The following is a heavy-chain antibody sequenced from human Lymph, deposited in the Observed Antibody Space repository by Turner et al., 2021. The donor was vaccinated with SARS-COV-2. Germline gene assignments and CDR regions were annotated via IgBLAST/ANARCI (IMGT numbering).Heavy chain of an antibody. V-gene: IGHV1-69*10. D-gene: IGHD1-26*01. CDR3: ARRHSGNYDAFDI. Sequence: QVQLVQSGAEVKKPGSSVTVSCKASGGTFSTYVISWGRQAPGQGLEWMGGIIPILGIANYDQKFQGRVTITADKSTSTAYMELSSLRSEDTAVYHCARRHSGNYDAFDIWGQGTMVTVSS. CDR1: GGTFSTYV. J-gene: IGHJ3*02. CDR2: IIPILGIA.